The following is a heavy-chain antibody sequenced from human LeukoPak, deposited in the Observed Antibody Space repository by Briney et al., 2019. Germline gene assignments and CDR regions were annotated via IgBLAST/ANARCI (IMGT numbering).Heavy chain of an antibody. Sequence: ASVKVSCKASGYTFTSYGMHWVRQAPGQGLEWMGWINPNNGGTNYAQKFQGRVTMTRDTSISTAYMELRRLRSEDTAMYYCARELAAAAPRGSDYWGQGTLVTVSS. J-gene: IGHJ4*02. CDR3: ARELAAAAPRGSDY. V-gene: IGHV1-2*02. CDR2: INPNNGGT. CDR1: GYTFTSYG. D-gene: IGHD6-13*01.